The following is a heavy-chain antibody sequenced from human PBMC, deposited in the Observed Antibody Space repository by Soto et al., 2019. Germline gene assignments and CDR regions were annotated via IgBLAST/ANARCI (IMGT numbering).Heavy chain of an antibody. Sequence: ASVKVSCKASGYTFTSYAISWVRQAPGQGLEWMGWINPNSGGTNYAQKFQGWVTMTRDTSISTAYMELSRLRSDDTAVYYCARSSYYDSSGYYGYWGQGTLVTVSS. J-gene: IGHJ4*02. V-gene: IGHV1-2*04. CDR3: ARSSYYDSSGYYGY. CDR2: INPNSGGT. CDR1: GYTFTSYA. D-gene: IGHD3-22*01.